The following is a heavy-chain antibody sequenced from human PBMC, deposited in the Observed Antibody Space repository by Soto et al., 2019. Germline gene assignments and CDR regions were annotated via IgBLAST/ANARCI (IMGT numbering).Heavy chain of an antibody. V-gene: IGHV3-30-3*01. Sequence: QVQLVESGGGVVQPGRSLRLSCAASGFTFSSYAMHWVRQAPGKGLEWVAVISYDGSNKYYADSMKGRFTISRDNSKNTLYLQMNSLRAEDTAVYYCARARRRYCSGGSCYSDAFDIWGQGTMVTVSS. CDR2: ISYDGSNK. CDR3: ARARRRYCSGGSCYSDAFDI. D-gene: IGHD2-15*01. J-gene: IGHJ3*02. CDR1: GFTFSSYA.